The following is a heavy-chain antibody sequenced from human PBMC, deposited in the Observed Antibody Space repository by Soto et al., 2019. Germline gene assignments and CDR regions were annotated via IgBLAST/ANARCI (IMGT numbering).Heavy chain of an antibody. CDR3: ATWLLREHAFDV. J-gene: IGHJ3*01. V-gene: IGHV3-53*01. CDR2: LYDTDGT. CDR1: GFTFSGKKY. D-gene: IGHD3-22*01. Sequence: GGSLRLSCAPSGFTFSGKKYLTWVRQAPGKGLEWVSALYDTDGTFYTDSVKGRFTISRDNSKNTFYLQLNSLRPDDTAVYFCATWLLREHAFDVWGLGTLVTVSS.